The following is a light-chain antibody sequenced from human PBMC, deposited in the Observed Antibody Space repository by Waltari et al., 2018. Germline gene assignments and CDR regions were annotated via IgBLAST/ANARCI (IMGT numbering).Light chain of an antibody. CDR2: DNV. J-gene: IGLJ7*01. CDR1: RSNVGGYY. Sequence: QSVVTQPPSVSGDPGQRVTISCNGSRSNVGGYYLYWYQQFPGTAPKLLIYDNVKRPSGCSDRFCGSKSGSSAARTITGLQPGDEAEDYCSVWDGTRKAAVFGGWTRLTVL. V-gene: IGLV1-51*01. CDR3: SVWDGTRKAAV.